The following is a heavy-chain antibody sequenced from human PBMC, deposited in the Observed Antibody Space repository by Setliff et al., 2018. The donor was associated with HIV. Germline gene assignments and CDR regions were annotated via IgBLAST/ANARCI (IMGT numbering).Heavy chain of an antibody. J-gene: IGHJ6*02. CDR2: ISYDGSNK. CDR1: GFTFSSYA. CDR3: ARSVIGYYYYGMDV. Sequence: LSLSCAASGFTFSSYAMHWVRQAPGKGLEWVAVISYDGSNKYCADSVKGRFTISRDNSKNTLYLQMNSLRAEDTAVYYCARSVIGYYYYGMDVWGQGTLVTVSS. D-gene: IGHD3-10*01. V-gene: IGHV3-30*01.